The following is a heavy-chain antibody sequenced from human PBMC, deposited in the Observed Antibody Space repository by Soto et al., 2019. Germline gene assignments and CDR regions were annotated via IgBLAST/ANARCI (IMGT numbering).Heavy chain of an antibody. D-gene: IGHD6-19*01. CDR1: GYTFTGYY. CDR2: INPNSGGT. J-gene: IGHJ4*02. Sequence: ASVKVSCKASGYTFTGYYMHWVRQAPGQGLEWMGWINPNSGGTNYAQKFQGWVTMTRDTSISTAYMELSRLRSDDTAVYYCARTDSVARTELAYWGQGTLVTVSS. CDR3: ARTDSVARTELAY. V-gene: IGHV1-2*04.